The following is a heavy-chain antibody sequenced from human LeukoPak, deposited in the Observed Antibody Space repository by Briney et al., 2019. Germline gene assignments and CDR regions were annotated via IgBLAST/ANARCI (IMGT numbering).Heavy chain of an antibody. CDR1: GFTFSSYG. J-gene: IGHJ4*02. CDR2: IWYDGSNK. D-gene: IGHD3-22*01. CDR3: AKDTYYDSSGYLDY. V-gene: IGHV3-33*06. Sequence: RSLRLSCAASGFTFSSYGMHWVRQAPGKGLEWVAVIWYDGSNKYYADSVKGRFTISRDNSKNTLYLQMNSLRAEDTAVYYCAKDTYYDSSGYLDYWGQGTLVTVSS.